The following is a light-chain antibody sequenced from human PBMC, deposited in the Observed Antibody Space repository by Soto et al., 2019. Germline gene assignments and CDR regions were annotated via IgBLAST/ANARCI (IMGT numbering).Light chain of an antibody. Sequence: EIVLTQSPGTLSLSPGERATLSCRASQSVSSSYLAWYQQKPGQAPRLLIYGASSRATGIQDRFSGSGSGTDFTLTISRLEPEDFAVYYCQQYGSSLYTFGQGTKLEIK. CDR2: GAS. V-gene: IGKV3-20*01. CDR3: QQYGSSLYT. CDR1: QSVSSSY. J-gene: IGKJ2*01.